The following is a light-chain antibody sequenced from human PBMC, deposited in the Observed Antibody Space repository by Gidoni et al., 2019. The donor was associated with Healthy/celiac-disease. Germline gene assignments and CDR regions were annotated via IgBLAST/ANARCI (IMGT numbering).Light chain of an antibody. Sequence: QSALTQPASVSGSPGQSITISCTGTSRYVGGYNYVSCYQQHPVKAPKRWIYEVSNRPSGVSNRFSVSKSGNTASRTISGLQAEDEADYYCSSYTSSSTVVFGGGTKLTVL. CDR1: SRYVGGYNY. CDR2: EVS. CDR3: SSYTSSSTVV. V-gene: IGLV2-14*01. J-gene: IGLJ2*01.